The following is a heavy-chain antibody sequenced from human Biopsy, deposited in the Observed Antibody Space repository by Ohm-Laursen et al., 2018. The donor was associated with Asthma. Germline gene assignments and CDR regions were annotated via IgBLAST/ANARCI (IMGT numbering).Heavy chain of an antibody. CDR3: ARKAGSCISKTCYSLDF. CDR2: INSVFGTT. CDR1: GGTFNTYV. V-gene: IGHV1-69*01. Sequence: SSVKVSCKSLGGTFNTYVIGWVRQAPGQGLEWMGGINSVFGTTTYPQKFQDRVTITADDSTSTVYMKLSSLRSEDTAVYYCARKAGSCISKTCYSLDFWGQGTLVTVSS. D-gene: IGHD2-2*01. J-gene: IGHJ4*02.